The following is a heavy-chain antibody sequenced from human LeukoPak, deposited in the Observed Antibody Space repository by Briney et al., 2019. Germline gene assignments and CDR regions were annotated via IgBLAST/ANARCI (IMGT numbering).Heavy chain of an antibody. V-gene: IGHV1-69-2*01. J-gene: IGHJ4*02. D-gene: IGHD3-22*01. CDR1: GYTFTDYY. Sequence: ATVKISCKVSGYTFTDYYMHWVQQAPGKGLEWMGGFDPEDGETIYAQKFQGRVTMTEDTSTDTAYMELSSLRSEDTAVYYCATVFYDSSGYWLDYWGQGTLVTVSS. CDR3: ATVFYDSSGYWLDY. CDR2: FDPEDGET.